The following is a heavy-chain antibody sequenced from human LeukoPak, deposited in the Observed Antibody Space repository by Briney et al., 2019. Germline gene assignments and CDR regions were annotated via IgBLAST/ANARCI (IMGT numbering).Heavy chain of an antibody. CDR1: GFTFDDYA. D-gene: IGHD3-10*02. J-gene: IGHJ6*04. CDR2: ISWNSGSI. V-gene: IGHV3-9*01. CDR3: AELGITMIGGV. Sequence: GGSLRLSCAASGFTFDDYAMHWVRQAPGKGPEWVSGISWNSGSIGYADSVKGRFTISRDNAKNSLYLQMNSLRAEDTAVYYCAELGITMIGGVWGKGTTVTISS.